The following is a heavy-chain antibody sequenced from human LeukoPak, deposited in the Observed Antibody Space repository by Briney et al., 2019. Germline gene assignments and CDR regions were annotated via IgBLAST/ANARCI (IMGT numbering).Heavy chain of an antibody. CDR3: SRSYYSSSWYYLDH. J-gene: IGHJ4*02. CDR1: GYTFNNFG. D-gene: IGHD2-15*01. Sequence: ASVKVSCKTSGYTFNNFGITWVRQAPGQGLEWMGWISIGDGRTHYGRKFQDRVSMTREMSSNTAFLELSSLRSDDTAFYFCSRSYYSSSWYYLDHWGQGTLVTVSS. CDR2: ISIGDGRT. V-gene: IGHV1-18*01.